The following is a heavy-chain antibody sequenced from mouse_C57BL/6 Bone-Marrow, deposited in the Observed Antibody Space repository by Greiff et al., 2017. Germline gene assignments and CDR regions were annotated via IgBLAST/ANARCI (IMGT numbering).Heavy chain of an antibody. Sequence: VKLKEPGAELVKPGASVKLSCKASGYTFTSYWMHWVKQRPGRGLEWIGRIDPNSGGTKYNEKFKSKATLTVDKPSSTAYMQLSSLTSEDSAVYYCARSPLEEYYGLDYWGQGTTLTVSS. V-gene: IGHV1-72*01. CDR1: GYTFTSYW. CDR3: ARSPLEEYYGLDY. CDR2: IDPNSGGT. D-gene: IGHD1-1*01. J-gene: IGHJ2*01.